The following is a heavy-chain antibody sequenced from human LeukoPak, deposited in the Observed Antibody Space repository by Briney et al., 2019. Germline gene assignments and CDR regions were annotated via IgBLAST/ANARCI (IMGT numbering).Heavy chain of an antibody. CDR2: ISSSGSTI. D-gene: IGHD4-17*01. Sequence: PGGSLRLSCAASGFTFNDYYMSWIRQAPGKGLEWVSYISSSGSTIYYADSVKGRFTISRDNAKNSLYLQMNSLRAEDTAVYYCAGVAATVTTFDYWGQGTLVTVSS. CDR3: AGVAATVTTFDY. V-gene: IGHV3-11*04. J-gene: IGHJ4*02. CDR1: GFTFNDYY.